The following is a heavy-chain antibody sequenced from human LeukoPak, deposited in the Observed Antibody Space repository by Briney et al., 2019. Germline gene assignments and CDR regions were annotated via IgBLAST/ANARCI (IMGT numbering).Heavy chain of an antibody. D-gene: IGHD6-13*01. CDR3: ARGRGGYSSGWLDY. V-gene: IGHV3-7*01. CDR1: GFTFSSYW. J-gene: IGHJ4*02. Sequence: GGSLRLSCAASGFTFSSYWMSWVRQAPGKGLEWVANIKQDGSEKYYVDSVKGRFTISRDNAKNSLYLQMNSLRAEDTAVYYCARGRGGYSSGWLDYWGQGTLVTVSS. CDR2: IKQDGSEK.